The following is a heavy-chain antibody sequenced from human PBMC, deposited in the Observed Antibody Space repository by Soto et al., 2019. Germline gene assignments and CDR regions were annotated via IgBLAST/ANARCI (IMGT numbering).Heavy chain of an antibody. Sequence: QVQLVQSGAEVKKPGASLKVSCQASGYFFSDYGIAWVRQAPGQGLAWVGWISTYNGNTNYAQKFQGRVTMTTDTSANTAYMELRSLRSDDTAMYYCARYGYSSGWYLGTGMDVWGQGTPVTVSS. V-gene: IGHV1-18*04. CDR3: ARYGYSSGWYLGTGMDV. D-gene: IGHD6-19*01. J-gene: IGHJ6*02. CDR2: ISTYNGNT. CDR1: GYFFSDYG.